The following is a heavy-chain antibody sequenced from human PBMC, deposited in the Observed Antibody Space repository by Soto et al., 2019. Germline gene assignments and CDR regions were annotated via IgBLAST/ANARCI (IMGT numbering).Heavy chain of an antibody. Sequence: QGQLVQSGAEVTKPGASVKVSCKASGYIFTNYGISWVLQAPGQVLEWMGWISAFNDNTHYTQKLQGRVTMTTDTSTSTSYMELRSLRSDDAAVYYCARHQSPAYFDSSLYYYVDHWGPGTLVTGSS. CDR1: GYIFTNYG. D-gene: IGHD3-22*01. CDR2: ISAFNDNT. CDR3: ARHQSPAYFDSSLYYYVDH. J-gene: IGHJ4*02. V-gene: IGHV1-18*04.